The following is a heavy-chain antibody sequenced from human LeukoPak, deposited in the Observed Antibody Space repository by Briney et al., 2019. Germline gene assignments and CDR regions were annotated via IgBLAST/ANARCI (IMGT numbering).Heavy chain of an antibody. Sequence: PSETLSLTCAVYGGSFSGYYWSWIRQPPGKGLEWIGEINRSGSTNYNPSLKSRVTISVDTSKNQFSLKLSSVTAADTAVYYCARGVHRNPAVRYYYYGMDVWGQGTTVTVSS. CDR1: GGSFSGYY. D-gene: IGHD3-10*01. CDR3: ARGVHRNPAVRYYYYGMDV. J-gene: IGHJ6*02. CDR2: INRSGST. V-gene: IGHV4-34*01.